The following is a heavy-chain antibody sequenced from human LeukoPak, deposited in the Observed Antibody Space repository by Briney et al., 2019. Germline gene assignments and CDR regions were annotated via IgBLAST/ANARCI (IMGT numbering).Heavy chain of an antibody. D-gene: IGHD4-17*01. CDR1: GLTFVDYA. CDR3: AKDYGDYVGFDY. J-gene: IGHJ4*02. Sequence: QAGGSLRPSCAASGLTFVDYAMPWVRQAPGKGLEWVSGISWNSGSIGYADSVKGRFTISRDNAKNSLYLQMNSLRAEDTALYYCAKDYGDYVGFDYWGQGTLVTVSS. V-gene: IGHV3-9*01. CDR2: ISWNSGSI.